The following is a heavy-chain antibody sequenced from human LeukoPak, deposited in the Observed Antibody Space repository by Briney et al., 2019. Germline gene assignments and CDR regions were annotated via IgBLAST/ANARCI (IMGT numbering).Heavy chain of an antibody. V-gene: IGHV3-74*01. J-gene: IGHJ6*03. CDR2: INSGGSSS. D-gene: IGHD2-2*02. CDR3: ASLGDIVVVPAAISNYYYYMDV. CDR1: GFTCSSYW. Sequence: GGSLRLSCSASGFTCSSYWMHWVRHAPGKGRVWVSRINSGGSSSTYADSVRGRFTISRDNAKNTLYLQMNSLRAEDTAVYYCASLGDIVVVPAAISNYYYYMDVWGKGTTVTVSS.